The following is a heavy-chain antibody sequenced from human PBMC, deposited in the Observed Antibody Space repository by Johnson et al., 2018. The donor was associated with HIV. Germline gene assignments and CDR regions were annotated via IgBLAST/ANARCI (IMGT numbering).Heavy chain of an antibody. V-gene: IGHV3-30-3*01. D-gene: IGHD3-22*01. J-gene: IGHJ3*02. CDR3: ARDLSMIVVANAFDI. CDR2: ISYDGSNK. Sequence: QVQLVESGGGLVQPGGSLRLSCAASGFTFSSYWMHWVRQAPGKGLEWVAVISYDGSNKYYADSVKGRFTISRDNSKNTLYLQMNSLRAEDTAVYYCARDLSMIVVANAFDIWGQGTMVTVSS. CDR1: GFTFSSYW.